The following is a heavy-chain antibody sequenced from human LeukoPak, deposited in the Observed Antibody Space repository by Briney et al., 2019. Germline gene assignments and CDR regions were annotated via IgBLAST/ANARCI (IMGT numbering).Heavy chain of an antibody. Sequence: GGSLRLSCAASGFTFSSYAMSWVRQAPGKGLEWVSAISGSGGSTYYADSVKGRFTISRDNSKNTLYLQMSSLRAEDTAVYYCAKDGYSSGWFKYWGQGTLVTVSS. CDR1: GFTFSSYA. V-gene: IGHV3-23*01. CDR2: ISGSGGST. D-gene: IGHD6-19*01. J-gene: IGHJ4*02. CDR3: AKDGYSSGWFKY.